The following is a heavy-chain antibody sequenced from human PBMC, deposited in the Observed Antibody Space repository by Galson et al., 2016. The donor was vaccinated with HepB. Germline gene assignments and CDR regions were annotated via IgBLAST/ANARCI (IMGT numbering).Heavy chain of an antibody. CDR3: ARDSAAKFDY. V-gene: IGHV4-59*01. J-gene: IGHJ4*02. Sequence: SETLSLTCTVSGTSISGYYWSWIRQPPGKGLEWIGHIYSSENTDYNPSLKSRVTISGDTSKNQFSLMLSSLTAADTAVYYCARDSAAKFDYWGQGRLVTVPS. D-gene: IGHD6-25*01. CDR2: IYSSENT. CDR1: GTSISGYY.